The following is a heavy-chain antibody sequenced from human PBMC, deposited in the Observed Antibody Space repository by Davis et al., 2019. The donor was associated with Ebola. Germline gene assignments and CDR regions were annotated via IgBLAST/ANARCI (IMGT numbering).Heavy chain of an antibody. CDR1: GYTFTSYG. CDR2: ISAYNGNT. V-gene: IGHV1-18*01. Sequence: ASVKVSCKASGYTFTSYGISWVRQAPGQGLEWMGWISAYNGNTNYAQKLQGRVTMTRDTSTSTVYMELSSLRSEDTAVYYCARDPYYYDSSGYYLNWFDPWGQGTLVTVSS. J-gene: IGHJ5*02. D-gene: IGHD3-22*01. CDR3: ARDPYYYDSSGYYLNWFDP.